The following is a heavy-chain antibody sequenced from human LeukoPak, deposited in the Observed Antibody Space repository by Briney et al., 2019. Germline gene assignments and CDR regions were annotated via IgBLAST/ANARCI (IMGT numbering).Heavy chain of an antibody. D-gene: IGHD3-10*01. V-gene: IGHV1-69*05. Sequence: SVKVSCKASGGTFSSYAISWVRQAPGQGLEWMGRIIPIFGTANYAQKFQGRVTITTDESTSTAYMELSSLRSEDTAVYYCARDLDPYYYGSGSYYCSVAYWGQGTLVTVSS. CDR1: GGTFSSYA. J-gene: IGHJ4*02. CDR2: IIPIFGTA. CDR3: ARDLDPYYYGSGSYYCSVAY.